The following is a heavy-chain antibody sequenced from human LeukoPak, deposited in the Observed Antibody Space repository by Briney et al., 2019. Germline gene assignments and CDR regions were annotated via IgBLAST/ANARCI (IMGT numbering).Heavy chain of an antibody. J-gene: IGHJ4*02. Sequence: GGSLRLSCAASGFTFSNYANHWVRQGPGKGLEWVAVISYDGSHQDYADSVKGRFTISRDNSKNTLYLQMNSLRAEDTAIYYCARDLGSYSSGWYMGFDYWGQGTLVTVSS. CDR2: ISYDGSHQ. D-gene: IGHD6-19*01. CDR1: GFTFSNYA. V-gene: IGHV3-30*04. CDR3: ARDLGSYSSGWYMGFDY.